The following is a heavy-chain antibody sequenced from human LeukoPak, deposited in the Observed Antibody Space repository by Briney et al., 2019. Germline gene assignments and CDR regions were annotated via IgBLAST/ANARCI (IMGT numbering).Heavy chain of an antibody. CDR1: GFTFSSYS. V-gene: IGHV3-48*04. J-gene: IGHJ4*02. Sequence: GGSLRLSCAASGFTFSSYSMNWVRQAPGKGLEWVSYISSSSSTIYYADSVKGRFTISRDNAKNSLYLQMNSLRAEDTAVYYCARMHGDHGGVPFDYWGQGTLVTVSS. CDR2: ISSSSSTI. CDR3: ARMHGDHGGVPFDY. D-gene: IGHD4-17*01.